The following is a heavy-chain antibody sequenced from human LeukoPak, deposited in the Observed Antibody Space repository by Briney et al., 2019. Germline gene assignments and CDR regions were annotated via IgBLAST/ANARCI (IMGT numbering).Heavy chain of an antibody. CDR1: GFTVSSND. D-gene: IGHD1-26*01. V-gene: IGHV3-66*01. J-gene: IGHJ4*02. CDR2: IYSGRST. Sequence: GGSLRLSCAASGFTVSSNDMSWVRQAPGKGLEWVSLIYSGRSTYYADSVKGRFIISRDNSKNTLYLQMNSLRAEDTAVYYCARERGGGSGSYYPRGYFDYWGQGTLVTVSS. CDR3: ARERGGGSGSYYPRGYFDY.